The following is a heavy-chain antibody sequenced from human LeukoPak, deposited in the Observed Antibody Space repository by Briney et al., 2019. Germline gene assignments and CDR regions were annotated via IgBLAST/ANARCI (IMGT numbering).Heavy chain of an antibody. D-gene: IGHD6-19*01. Sequence: PGGSLRLSCAVSGFTFSSYWMHWVRQAPGKGLMWVSRINSDGISTSYADSVKGRFTVSRDNAKNALYLQMNSLRAEDTAVYYCARPEYSSGRYVSWGQGTLVTVSS. J-gene: IGHJ5*01. V-gene: IGHV3-74*01. CDR1: GFTFSSYW. CDR2: INSDGIST. CDR3: ARPEYSSGRYVS.